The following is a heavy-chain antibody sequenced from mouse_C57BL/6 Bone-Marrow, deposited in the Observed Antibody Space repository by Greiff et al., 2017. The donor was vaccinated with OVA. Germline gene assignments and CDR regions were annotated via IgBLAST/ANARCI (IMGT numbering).Heavy chain of an antibody. D-gene: IGHD1-1*01. CDR1: GFTFSDYG. J-gene: IGHJ2*01. CDR3: ARPDYGSSFDY. Sequence: EVNVVESGGGLVKPGGSLKLSCAASGFTFSDYGMHWVRQAPEKGLEWVAYISSGSSTICYADTVKGRFTISRDNAKNTLFLQMTSLRSEDTAMYYCARPDYGSSFDYWGQGTTLTVSS. V-gene: IGHV5-17*01. CDR2: ISSGSSTI.